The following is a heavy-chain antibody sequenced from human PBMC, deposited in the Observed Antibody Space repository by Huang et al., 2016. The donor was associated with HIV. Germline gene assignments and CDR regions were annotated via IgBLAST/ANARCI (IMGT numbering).Heavy chain of an antibody. CDR1: GGTVSSFS. CDR2: SIPFHDTT. Sequence: QVQLVQSGAEMKKSGSSVKVSCKASGGTVSSFSFTWVRRAPGHGLEWMGGSIPFHDTTDRGQKFRGRVTLTADESTNTAFMELSGLTSQDTAVYYCARGVGNSNRGFDIWGQGTLVTVS. CDR3: ARGVGNSNRGFDI. J-gene: IGHJ4*02. V-gene: IGHV1-69*13. D-gene: IGHD5-18*01.